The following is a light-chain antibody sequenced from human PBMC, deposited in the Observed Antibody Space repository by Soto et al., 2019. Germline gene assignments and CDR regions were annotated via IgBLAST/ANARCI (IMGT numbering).Light chain of an antibody. CDR1: QIIARW. Sequence: DIQMTQSPSTLSASIGDSVTLTCRASQIIARWLAWYQQKPGKAPNLVIYDATKLQSGVLSRLSATASGAEFTLTISGLQAEDFATYYCLQYNTFPHSFGQGTRLEI. CDR3: LQYNTFPHS. V-gene: IGKV1-5*01. CDR2: DAT. J-gene: IGKJ2*03.